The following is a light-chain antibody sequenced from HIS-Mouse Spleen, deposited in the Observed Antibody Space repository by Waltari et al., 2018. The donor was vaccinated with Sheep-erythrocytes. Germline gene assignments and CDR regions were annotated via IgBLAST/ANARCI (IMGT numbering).Light chain of an antibody. V-gene: IGLV2-11*01. CDR2: DVS. Sequence: QSALTQPRSVSGSPGQSVTISCPGPSSYVGGYNYVPWYQQHPGKAPKLMIYDVSKRPSGVPDRFSGSKSGNTASLTISGLQAEDEADYYCCSYAGSYNHVFATGTKVTVL. CDR1: SSYVGGYNY. CDR3: CSYAGSYNHV. J-gene: IGLJ1*01.